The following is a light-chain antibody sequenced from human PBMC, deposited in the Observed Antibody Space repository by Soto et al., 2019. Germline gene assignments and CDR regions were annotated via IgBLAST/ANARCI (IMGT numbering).Light chain of an antibody. V-gene: IGKV3-20*01. CDR3: QQYTGPPTT. CDR1: QTVSSNY. J-gene: IGKJ5*01. CDR2: GAS. Sequence: EIILTQSPDTLSLSPGERATLSCRASQTVSSNYLAWCQQRPGQAPRLLMYGASTRAAGIPVRFSGSGSGTDSALTNTRLEPEDSAVYLCQQYTGPPTTFGQGTRLEI.